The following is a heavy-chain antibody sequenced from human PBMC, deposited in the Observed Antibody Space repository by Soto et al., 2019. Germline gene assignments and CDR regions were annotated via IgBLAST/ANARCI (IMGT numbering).Heavy chain of an antibody. CDR1: GGSVSSNSAA. Sequence: PSQTLPLTCASSGGSVSSNSAAWNWIRKSPSRGLEWLGRTYYRSKWYNDYAVSVKSRITINPDTSKNQFSLQLNSVTPEDTAVYYCARDRNCRVRGGFFDYWGQGTLVTVSS. CDR2: TYYRSKWYN. CDR3: ARDRNCRVRGGFFDY. J-gene: IGHJ4*02. V-gene: IGHV6-1*01. D-gene: IGHD3-10*01.